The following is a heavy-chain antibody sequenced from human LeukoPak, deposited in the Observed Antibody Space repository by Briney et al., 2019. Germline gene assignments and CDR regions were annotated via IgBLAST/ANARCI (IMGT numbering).Heavy chain of an antibody. CDR3: AKTLVSAAISGAFHI. J-gene: IGHJ3*02. D-gene: IGHD2-2*01. Sequence: PGGSLRLSCAASGFTFSSYGMHWVRQTQGKWLEWVAFIRCDGSNKYYADSVKGRFTISRDNSKNMLYSQMNSLTSEDTAVYYCAKTLVSAAISGAFHIWGQGSMVTVSS. CDR1: GFTFSSYG. CDR2: IRCDGSNK. V-gene: IGHV3-30*02.